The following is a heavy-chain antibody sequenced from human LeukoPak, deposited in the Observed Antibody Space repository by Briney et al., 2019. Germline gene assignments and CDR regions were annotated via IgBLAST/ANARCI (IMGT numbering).Heavy chain of an antibody. CDR1: GYSISSGYY. CDR3: ARGGNYWPQWWFDP. V-gene: IGHV4-38-2*02. Sequence: PSETLSLTCTVSGYSISSGYYWGWIRQPPGKGLEWIGNIYHSGSTYSNPSLKSRVTMSLDASKNQFSLELNSVTPADTAVYYCARGGNYWPQWWFDPWGRGTLVSVSS. CDR2: IYHSGST. D-gene: IGHD1-26*01. J-gene: IGHJ5*02.